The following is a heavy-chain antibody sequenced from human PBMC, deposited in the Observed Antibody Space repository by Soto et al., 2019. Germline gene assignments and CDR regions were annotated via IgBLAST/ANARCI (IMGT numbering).Heavy chain of an antibody. Sequence: EVQLVDSGGGLVQPGGSLRLSCAASGFTFSNYVMNWVRQAPGKGLEWVSYISSSSSPIYYAVSVKGRFTISRDNAKNSLYLQMDSLRAEDTAVYYCAIAASPYDYMDVWGKGTTVTVSS. CDR1: GFTFSNYV. CDR2: ISSSSSPI. J-gene: IGHJ6*03. CDR3: AIAASPYDYMDV. D-gene: IGHD3-16*01. V-gene: IGHV3-48*04.